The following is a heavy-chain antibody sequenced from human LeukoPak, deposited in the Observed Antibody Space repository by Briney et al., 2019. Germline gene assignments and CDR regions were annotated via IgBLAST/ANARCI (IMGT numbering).Heavy chain of an antibody. J-gene: IGHJ3*02. CDR1: GGSISNYY. Sequence: SETLSLTCTVSGGSISNYYWTWIRQPPGTGLEWIGYVYNSGNTNYNPSLRSRVTISMDASKNQFSLKLNSVTAADTGVYFCARRNVLTEGEAFDIWGQGTLVTVSS. V-gene: IGHV4-59*08. CDR2: VYNSGNT. CDR3: ARRNVLTEGEAFDI. D-gene: IGHD3-16*01.